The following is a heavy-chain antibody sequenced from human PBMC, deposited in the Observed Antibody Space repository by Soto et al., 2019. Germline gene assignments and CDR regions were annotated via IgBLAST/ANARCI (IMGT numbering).Heavy chain of an antibody. D-gene: IGHD6-13*01. J-gene: IGHJ5*02. CDR2: ISAYNGNT. CDR1: GYTFTSYG. CDR3: ARVVPYSSSWYGGWFDP. Sequence: VASVKVSCKASGYTFTSYGISWVRQAPGQGLEWMGWISAYNGNTNYAQKLQGRVTMTTDTSTSTAYMELRSLRSDDTAVYYCARVVPYSSSWYGGWFDPWGQGTLVTVSS. V-gene: IGHV1-18*01.